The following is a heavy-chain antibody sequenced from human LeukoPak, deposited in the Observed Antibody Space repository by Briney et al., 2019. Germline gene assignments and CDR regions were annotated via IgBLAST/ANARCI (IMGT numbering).Heavy chain of an antibody. CDR1: GGSISSSSYY. D-gene: IGHD2-2*02. CDR2: IYTSGST. V-gene: IGHV4-61*02. CDR3: ARQEIGNCSSSSCYSFDY. Sequence: PSETLSFTCTVSGGSISSSSYYWSWIRQPAGKGLEWIGRIYTSGSTNYNPSLKSRVTMSVDTSKNQFSLKLLSSVTAADTAVYYCARQEIGNCSSSSCYSFDYWGQGTLVTVSS. J-gene: IGHJ4*02.